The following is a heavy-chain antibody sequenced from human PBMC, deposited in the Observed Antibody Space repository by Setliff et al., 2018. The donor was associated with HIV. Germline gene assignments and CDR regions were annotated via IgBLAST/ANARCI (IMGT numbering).Heavy chain of an antibody. CDR3: AREYRGSYLVDY. J-gene: IGHJ4*02. CDR2: IHYSGST. D-gene: IGHD1-26*01. Sequence: SETLSLTCTVSGGSISSSSYYWGWIRQPPGKGLEWIGSIHYSGSTYYNPSLKSRVTISVDTSKNQFSLKLSSVTAADTAVYYCAREYRGSYLVDYWGQGTLVTVSS. V-gene: IGHV4-39*07. CDR1: GGSISSSSYY.